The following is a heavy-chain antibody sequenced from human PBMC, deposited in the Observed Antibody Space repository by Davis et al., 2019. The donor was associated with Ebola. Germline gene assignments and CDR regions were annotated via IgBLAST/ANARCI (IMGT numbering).Heavy chain of an antibody. D-gene: IGHD3-10*01. CDR3: ARDRDGSGSYYNYYYYGMDV. J-gene: IGHJ6*02. V-gene: IGHV1-18*04. CDR1: GYTFTSYG. Sequence: AASVKVSCKASGYTFTSYGISWVRQAPGQRLEWMGWISAYNGNTNYAQKLQGRVTMTTDTSTSTAYMELRSLRSDDTAVYYCARDRDGSGSYYNYYYYGMDVWGQGTTVTVSS. CDR2: ISAYNGNT.